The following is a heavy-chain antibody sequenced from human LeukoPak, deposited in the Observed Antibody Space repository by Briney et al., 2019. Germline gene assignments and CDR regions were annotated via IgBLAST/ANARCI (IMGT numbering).Heavy chain of an antibody. V-gene: IGHV3-9*01. CDR3: AKDFHYYGSGSLAV. Sequence: GRSLRLSCAASGFTFDDYAMHWVRQAPGKGLEWVSGISWNSGSIGYADSVKGRFTISRDNAKNSLYLRMNSLRAEDTALYYCAKDFHYYGSGSLAVWGQGTLVTVSS. CDR1: GFTFDDYA. D-gene: IGHD3-10*01. J-gene: IGHJ4*02. CDR2: ISWNSGSI.